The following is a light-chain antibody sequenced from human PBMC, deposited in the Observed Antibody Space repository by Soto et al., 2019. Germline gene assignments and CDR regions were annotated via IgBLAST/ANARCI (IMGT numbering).Light chain of an antibody. CDR1: QSISSY. CDR3: QQSYSTPTIT. V-gene: IGKV1-39*01. CDR2: AAS. Sequence: DIQMTQSPSSLSASVGDRVTITCRASQSISSYLNWYQQKPGKAPKLLIDAASSLQSGVPSRFSGSGSGTDFTLTISSLQPEDFATYYCQQSYSTPTITFGQGTRLEIK. J-gene: IGKJ5*01.